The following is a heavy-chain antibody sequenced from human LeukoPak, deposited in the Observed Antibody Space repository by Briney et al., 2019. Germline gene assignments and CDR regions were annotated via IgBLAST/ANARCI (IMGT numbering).Heavy chain of an antibody. CDR2: IGDSDERS. J-gene: IGHJ2*01. D-gene: IGHD3-10*02. Sequence: GGSLRLSCAASGFTFSSFAMSWVRQAPGKGPEWVSSIGDSDERSSYADSVKGRFTISRDNSKNTLYLQLNSLTVDDTAVYYCARPAGRVRGWYFDLWGRGTLVTVS. CDR3: ARPAGRVRGWYFDL. CDR1: GFTFSSFA. V-gene: IGHV3-23*01.